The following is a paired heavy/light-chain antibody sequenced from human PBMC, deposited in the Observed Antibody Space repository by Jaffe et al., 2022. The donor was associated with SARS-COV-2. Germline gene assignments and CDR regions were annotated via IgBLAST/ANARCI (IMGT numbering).Heavy chain of an antibody. J-gene: IGHJ6*02. Sequence: EVQLLESGGGLVQPGGSLRLSCAASGFTFSSYAMSWVRQAPGRGLEWVSTISRSGDTYYADSVKGRFTISRDISKNTLSLQMNSLRAEDTAVYYCAKAQQHWDYYFGLDVWGQGTTVSVSS. CDR3: AKAQQHWDYYFGLDV. CDR2: ISRSGDT. CDR1: GFTFSSYA. V-gene: IGHV3-23*01. D-gene: IGHD7-27*01.
Light chain of an antibody. V-gene: IGLV5-37*01. Sequence: QPVLTQPPSSSASPGESARLTCTLPSDISVGTYNIYWYQQKPGSPPRYLLYYYSDSDKGQGSGVPSRFSGSKDASANTGILLISGLQSEDEADYYCMIWSSNAYVVFGGGTKLTVL. CDR1: SDISVGTYN. J-gene: IGLJ2*01. CDR3: MIWSSNAYVV. CDR2: YYSDSDK.